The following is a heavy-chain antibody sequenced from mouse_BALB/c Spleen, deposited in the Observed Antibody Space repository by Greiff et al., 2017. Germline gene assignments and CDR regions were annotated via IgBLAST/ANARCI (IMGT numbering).Heavy chain of an antibody. V-gene: IGHV1-18*01. CDR1: GYTFTDYN. CDR2: INPNNGGT. Sequence: VHVKQSGPELVKPGASVKIPCKASGYTFTDYNMDWVKQSHGKSLEWIGDINPNNGGTIYNQKFKGKATLTVDKSSSTAYMELRSLTSEDTAVYYCARSYRYSWFAYWGQGTLVTVSA. CDR3: ARSYRYSWFAY. D-gene: IGHD2-14*01. J-gene: IGHJ3*01.